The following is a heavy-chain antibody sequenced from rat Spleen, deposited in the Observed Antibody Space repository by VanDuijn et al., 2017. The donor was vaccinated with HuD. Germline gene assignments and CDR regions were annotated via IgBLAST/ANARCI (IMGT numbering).Heavy chain of an antibody. D-gene: IGHD1-6*01. Sequence: EVQVVESGGGIVQPGRSMKLSCAASGFTFSNYDMVWVRQAPTKGLKWVASISYDGSTPYYRDYVKGRFTISRETSKNHFFLQLNSVTTEDTATSYCARFRVYYGSFDYWGQGVMVTVSS. CDR3: ARFRVYYGSFDY. V-gene: IGHV5-7*01. CDR1: GFTFSNYD. J-gene: IGHJ2*01. CDR2: ISYDGSTP.